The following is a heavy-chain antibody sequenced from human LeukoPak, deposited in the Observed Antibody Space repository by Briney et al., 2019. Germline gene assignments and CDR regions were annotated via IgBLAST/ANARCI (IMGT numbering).Heavy chain of an antibody. V-gene: IGHV1-2*02. CDR1: GYTFTGYY. CDR2: INPNSGGT. Sequence: ASVKVSCKASGYTFTGYYMHWVRQATGQGLEWMGWINPNSGGTNYAQKFQGRVTMTRDTSISTAYMELSRLRSDDTAVYYCARAPEWELASFDYWGQGTLVTVSS. CDR3: ARAPEWELASFDY. J-gene: IGHJ4*02. D-gene: IGHD1-26*01.